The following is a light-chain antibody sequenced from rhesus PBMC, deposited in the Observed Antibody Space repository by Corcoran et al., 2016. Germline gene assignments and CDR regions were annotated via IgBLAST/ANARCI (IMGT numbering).Light chain of an antibody. J-gene: IGKJ4*01. CDR2: DAS. V-gene: IGKV1-38*01. CDR3: QQRNTYPLT. Sequence: DIQLTQSPSSLSASVGDRVTITCRASQGISSYLAWYQQKSGKGPKLLIYDASNLQSGVPSRFSGSGSGKQFTLTISSLQPEDFATYYCQQRNTYPLTFGGGTKVEIK. CDR1: QGISSY.